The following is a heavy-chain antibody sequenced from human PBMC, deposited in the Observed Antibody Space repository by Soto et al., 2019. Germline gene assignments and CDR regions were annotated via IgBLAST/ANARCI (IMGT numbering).Heavy chain of an antibody. Sequence: QVQLVESGGGVVQPGRSLRLSCAVSGFTVSSYGMHWVRQAPGKGLEWVAVISRDGRTQYYADSVKGRFTISKDTSRNTLFLEMNSLSGDDIAVYYCTGEVASGYWGQGTLVTVSS. CDR3: TGEVASGY. V-gene: IGHV3-30*03. CDR2: ISRDGRTQ. D-gene: IGHD2-8*02. J-gene: IGHJ4*02. CDR1: GFTVSSYG.